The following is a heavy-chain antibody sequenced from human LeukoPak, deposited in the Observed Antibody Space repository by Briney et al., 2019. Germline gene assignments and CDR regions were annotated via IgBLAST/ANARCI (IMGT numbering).Heavy chain of an antibody. CDR2: ISAYNGNT. J-gene: IGHJ4*02. V-gene: IGHV1-18*01. Sequence: GASVKVSCKXSGYTFTSYGISWVRQAPGQGLEWMGWISAYNGNTNYAQKLQGRVTMTTDTSTSTAYMELRSLRSDDTAVYYCARDRGTYYYDSSGYHFDYWGQGTLVTVSS. D-gene: IGHD3-22*01. CDR3: ARDRGTYYYDSSGYHFDY. CDR1: GYTFTSYG.